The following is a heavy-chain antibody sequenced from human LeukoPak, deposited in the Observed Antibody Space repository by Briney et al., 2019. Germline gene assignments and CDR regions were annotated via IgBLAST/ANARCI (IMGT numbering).Heavy chain of an antibody. CDR1: GFTVSSNY. CDR2: IYSGDNT. J-gene: IGHJ4*02. D-gene: IGHD1-14*01. CDR3: ARGVEPLAANTLAY. V-gene: IGHV3-53*01. Sequence: PGGSLRLSCAASGFTVSSNYMSWVRQAPGKGLEWVSVIYSGDNTYYADSVKGRFTISRDNSKNTLYLEMNSLSPDDTAVYYCARGVEPLAANTLAYWGQGTLVTVSS.